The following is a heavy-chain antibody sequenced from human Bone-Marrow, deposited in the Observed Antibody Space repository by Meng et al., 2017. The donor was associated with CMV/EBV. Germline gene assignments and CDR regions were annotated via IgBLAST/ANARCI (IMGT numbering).Heavy chain of an antibody. D-gene: IGHD2-2*02. CDR1: GGSISSSSYY. Sequence: SETLSLTCTVSGGSISSSSYYWGWIRQPPGKGLEWIGSIYYSGSTYYNPSLKSRVTISVDTSKNQFSLKLSSVTAADTAVYYCARVTRRQGEGGYCSSTSCYSGFDYWGQGTTVTVYS. CDR3: ARVTRRQGEGGYCSSTSCYSGFDY. V-gene: IGHV4-39*07. CDR2: IYYSGST. J-gene: IGHJ4*02.